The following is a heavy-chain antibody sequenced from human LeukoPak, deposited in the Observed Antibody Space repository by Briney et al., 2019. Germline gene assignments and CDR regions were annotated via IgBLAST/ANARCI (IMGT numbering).Heavy chain of an antibody. V-gene: IGHV1-69*06. CDR1: GYTFTSYD. Sequence: SVKVSCKASGYTFTSYDINWVRQATGQGLEWMGGIIPIFGTANYAQKFQGRVTITADKSTSTAYMELSSLRSEDTAVYYCARDRGGGMFDPWGQGTLVTVSS. CDR2: IIPIFGTA. CDR3: ARDRGGGMFDP. D-gene: IGHD3-16*01. J-gene: IGHJ5*02.